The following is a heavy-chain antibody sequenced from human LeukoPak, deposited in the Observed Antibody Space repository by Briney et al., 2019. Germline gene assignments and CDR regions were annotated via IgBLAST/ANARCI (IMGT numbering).Heavy chain of an antibody. V-gene: IGHV1-69*05. J-gene: IGHJ4*02. CDR2: IIPIFGTA. D-gene: IGHD3-3*01. CDR1: GGTFSSYA. CDR3: ARGVWSGYYFDY. Sequence: ASVKFSCRASGGTFSSYAISWVRQAPGQGLEWMGGIIPIFGTANYAQKFQGRVTITTDESTSTAYMELSSLRSEDTAVYYCARGVWSGYYFDYWGQGTLVTVSS.